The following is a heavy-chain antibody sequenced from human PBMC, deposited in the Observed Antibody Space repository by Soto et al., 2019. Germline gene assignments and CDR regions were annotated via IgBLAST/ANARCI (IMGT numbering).Heavy chain of an antibody. CDR3: ARDVYCSGGSCLPYDAFDI. J-gene: IGHJ3*02. V-gene: IGHV1-69*13. CDR2: IIPIFGTA. D-gene: IGHD2-15*01. Sequence: SVKVSCKASGGTFSSYAISWVRQAPGQGLEWMGGIIPIFGTANYALKFQGRVTITADESTSTAYMELSSLRSEDTAVYYCARDVYCSGGSCLPYDAFDIWGQGTRVTVS. CDR1: GGTFSSYA.